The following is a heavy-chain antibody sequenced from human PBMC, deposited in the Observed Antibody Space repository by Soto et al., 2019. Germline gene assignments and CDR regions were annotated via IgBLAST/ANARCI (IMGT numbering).Heavy chain of an antibody. CDR3: AKGSRMWTPDY. CDR1: GSTLTDYA. J-gene: IGHJ4*02. D-gene: IGHD2-21*01. Sequence: ASVKASCKASGSTLTDYAIHWVRQAHGPKFEWMGWIATGNGNTKYSQKFQGRVTITRDTSATTAYMELSSLTSEDTSVYYCAKGSRMWTPDYWGQGTLVTVSS. CDR2: IATGNGNT. V-gene: IGHV1-3*04.